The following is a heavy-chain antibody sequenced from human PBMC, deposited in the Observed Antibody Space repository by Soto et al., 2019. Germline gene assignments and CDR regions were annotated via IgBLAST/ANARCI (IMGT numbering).Heavy chain of an antibody. CDR3: ARDHWEFGDYYYYYMDV. J-gene: IGHJ6*03. V-gene: IGHV3-33*01. CDR2: IWYDGSNK. Sequence: GGSLRLCCAASGFTFSSYGMHWVRQAPGKGLEWVAVIWYDGSNKYYADSVKGRFTISRDNSKNTLYLQMNSLRAEDTAVYYCARDHWEFGDYYYYYMDVWGKGTTVTVSS. CDR1: GFTFSSYG. D-gene: IGHD3-10*01.